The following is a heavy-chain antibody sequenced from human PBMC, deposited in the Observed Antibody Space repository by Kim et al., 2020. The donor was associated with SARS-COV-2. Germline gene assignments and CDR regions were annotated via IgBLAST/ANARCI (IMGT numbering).Heavy chain of an antibody. Sequence: GGSLRLSSAASGFTFSSYGMHWVRQAPGKGLEWVAVIWYDGSNKYYADSVKGRFTISRDNSKNTLYLQMNSLRAEDTAVYYCARDRDTMVRGISRGMDVWGQGTTVTVSS. V-gene: IGHV3-33*01. J-gene: IGHJ6*02. CDR1: GFTFSSYG. CDR3: ARDRDTMVRGISRGMDV. CDR2: IWYDGSNK. D-gene: IGHD3-10*01.